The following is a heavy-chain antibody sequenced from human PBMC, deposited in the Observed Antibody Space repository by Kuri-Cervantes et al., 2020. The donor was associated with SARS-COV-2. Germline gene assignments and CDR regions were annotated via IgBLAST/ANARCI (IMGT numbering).Heavy chain of an antibody. J-gene: IGHJ6*03. D-gene: IGHD3-3*01. CDR3: ARVVTIFGVVTDYYYYMDV. Sequence: LRLSCTVSGGSISSGSYYWSWIRQPAGKGLEWIGRIYTSGSTNYNPSLKSRVTMSVDTSKNQFSLKLSSVTAADTAVYYCARVVTIFGVVTDYYYYMDVWGKGTTVTVSS. CDR1: GGSISSGSYY. V-gene: IGHV4-61*02. CDR2: IYTSGST.